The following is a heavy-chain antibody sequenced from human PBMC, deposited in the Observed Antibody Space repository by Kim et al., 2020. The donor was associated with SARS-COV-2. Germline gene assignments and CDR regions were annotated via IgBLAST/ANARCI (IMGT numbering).Heavy chain of an antibody. CDR1: GFTFSSYA. D-gene: IGHD4-17*01. J-gene: IGHJ2*01. CDR2: IYSGGSST. V-gene: IGHV3-23*03. CDR3: AKDWRSDTVTIPPYWYFDL. Sequence: GGSLRLSCAASGFTFSSYAMSWVRQAPGKGLEWVSVIYSGGSSTYYADSVKGRFTISRDNSKNTLYLQMNSLRAEDTAVYYCAKDWRSDTVTIPPYWYFDLWGRGTLVTVSS.